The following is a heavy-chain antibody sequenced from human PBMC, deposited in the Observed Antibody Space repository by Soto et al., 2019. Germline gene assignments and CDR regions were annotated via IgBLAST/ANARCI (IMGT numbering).Heavy chain of an antibody. V-gene: IGHV4-38-2*01. CDR2: IYHTGNT. CDR1: GYSISGGYY. D-gene: IGHD6-13*01. CDR3: ARARIVAAGTIMDY. Sequence: SETLSLTCAVSGYSISGGYYGGWIRQPPGKGLEWIGSIYHTGNTYYSPSLESRVTISVDTSKSHFSLRLTSVTAADTAVYYCARARIVAAGTIMDYWGQGTLVTVSS. J-gene: IGHJ4*02.